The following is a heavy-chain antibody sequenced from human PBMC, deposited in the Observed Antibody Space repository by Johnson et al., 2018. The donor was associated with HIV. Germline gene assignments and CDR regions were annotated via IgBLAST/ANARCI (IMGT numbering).Heavy chain of an antibody. V-gene: IGHV3-15*01. CDR2: IKSKTDGGTT. Sequence: QLVESGGGLVQPGGSLRLSCAASGFTFSSYDMHWVRQATGKGLEWVGRIKSKTDGGTTDYAAPVKGRFTISRDDSKNTLYLQMNSLKTEDTAVYYCTTEKHAPRAFDIWGRGTMVTVSS. D-gene: IGHD2-2*01. CDR3: TTEKHAPRAFDI. J-gene: IGHJ3*02. CDR1: GFTFSSYD.